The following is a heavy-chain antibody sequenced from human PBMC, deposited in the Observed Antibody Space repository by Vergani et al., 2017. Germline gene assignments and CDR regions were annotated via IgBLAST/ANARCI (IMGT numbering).Heavy chain of an antibody. J-gene: IGHJ4*02. CDR1: GFTFSSYA. V-gene: IGHV3-30-3*01. D-gene: IGHD1-26*01. CDR3: ARDSLKGIVGATNGLDY. CDR2: ISYDGSNK. Sequence: QVQLVESGGGVVQPGRSLRLSCAASGFTFSSYAMHWVRQAPGKGLEWVAVISYDGSNKYYADSVKGRFTISRDNSKNTLYLQMNSLRAEDTAVYYCARDSLKGIVGATNGLDYWGQGTLGTVSS.